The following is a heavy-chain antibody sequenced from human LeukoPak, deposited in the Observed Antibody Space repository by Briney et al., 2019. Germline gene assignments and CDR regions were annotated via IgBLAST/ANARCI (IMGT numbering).Heavy chain of an antibody. J-gene: IGHJ4*02. CDR2: ISSSSSYI. CDR1: GFTFSSYS. D-gene: IGHD1-26*01. V-gene: IGHV3-21*04. Sequence: PGGSLRLSCAASGFTFSSYSMNWVRQAPGKGLEWVSSISSSSSYIYYADSVKGRFTISRDNSKNTLYLQMNSLRAEDTAVYYCAKTPKVGATDYWGQGTLVTVSS. CDR3: AKTPKVGATDY.